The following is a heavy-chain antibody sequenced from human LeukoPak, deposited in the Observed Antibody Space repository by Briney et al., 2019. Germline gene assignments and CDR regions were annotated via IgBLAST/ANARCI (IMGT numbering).Heavy chain of an antibody. CDR1: GGTFSSYA. D-gene: IGHD3-3*01. J-gene: IGHJ4*02. CDR3: ASTYYDFWSGYPRGYYFDY. CDR2: IIPIFGTA. V-gene: IGHV1-69*13. Sequence: SVKVSCKASGGTFSSYAIGWVRQAPGQGLEWMGGIIPIFGTANYAQKFQGRVTITADESTSTAYMELSSLRSEDTAVYYCASTYYDFWSGYPRGYYFDYWGQGTLVTVSS.